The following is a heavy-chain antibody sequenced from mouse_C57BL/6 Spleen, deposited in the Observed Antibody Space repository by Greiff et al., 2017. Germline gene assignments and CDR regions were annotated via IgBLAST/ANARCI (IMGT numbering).Heavy chain of an antibody. CDR2: IYPSDSET. J-gene: IGHJ3*01. Sequence: QVQLQQPGAELVRPGSSVKLSCKASGYTFTSYWMDWVKQRPGQGLEWIGNIYPSDSETHYNQKFKDKATLTVDKSSSTACMQLSSLTSEDSAVYYCARSYYDYDDWFAYWGQGTLVTVSA. CDR1: GYTFTSYW. V-gene: IGHV1-61*01. D-gene: IGHD2-4*01. CDR3: ARSYYDYDDWFAY.